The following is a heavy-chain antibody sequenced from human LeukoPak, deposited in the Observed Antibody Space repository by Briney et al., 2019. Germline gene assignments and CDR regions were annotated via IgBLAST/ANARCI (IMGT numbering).Heavy chain of an antibody. J-gene: IGHJ4*02. V-gene: IGHV4-39*07. D-gene: IGHD4-17*01. CDR3: ARDSGDYGDYAYRR. CDR2: IYYSGST. Sequence: PSETLSLTCTVSGGSISSSSYYWGWIRQPPGKGLEWIGSIYYSGSTYYSPSLKSRVTISVDTSKNQFSLKLSSVTAADTAVYYCARDSGDYGDYAYRRWGQGTLVTVSS. CDR1: GGSISSSSYY.